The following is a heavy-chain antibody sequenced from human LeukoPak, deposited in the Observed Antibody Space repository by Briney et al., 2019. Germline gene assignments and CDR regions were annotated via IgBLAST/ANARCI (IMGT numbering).Heavy chain of an antibody. CDR1: GFTFTNAW. CDR2: IKSKTDGGTS. J-gene: IGHJ5*02. Sequence: GGSLRLSCAASGFTFTNAWMYWVRQAPGKGLEWVGRIKSKTDGGTSDYAAPVTGRFTISRDDSKSTLYLEMNSLKTEDTGVYYCSTLWYGAWGQGTLVTVSS. D-gene: IGHD3-10*01. V-gene: IGHV3-15*01. CDR3: STLWYGA.